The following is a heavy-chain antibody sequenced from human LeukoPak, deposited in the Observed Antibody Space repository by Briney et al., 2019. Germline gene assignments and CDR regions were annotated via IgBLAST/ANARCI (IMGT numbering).Heavy chain of an antibody. CDR2: INQSGST. V-gene: IGHV4-34*01. J-gene: IGHJ2*01. CDR3: ASYAKDIVVRPAASIYWYFDL. Sequence: PSETLSLTCAVSGVSFGSYYWSWVRQPPGKGLEWIGEINQSGSTNYNPSLKSRVTISVDTSKNQFSLKLSSVTVAATAVYYCASYAKDIVVRPAASIYWYFDLWGRGTLVTVSS. CDR1: GVSFGSYY. D-gene: IGHD2-2*01.